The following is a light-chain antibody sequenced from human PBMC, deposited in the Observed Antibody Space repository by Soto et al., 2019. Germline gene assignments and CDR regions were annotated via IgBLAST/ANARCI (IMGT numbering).Light chain of an antibody. CDR1: SSNLGDNT. V-gene: IGLV1-44*01. J-gene: IGLJ1*01. CDR3: AAWDASLDGYV. Sequence: QSVLTQPPSASGTPGQRVTISCSTSSSNLGDNTVNWYQHVPGTAPKLLIYSYDQQPSGVPDRFSGSKSGTSASLAISGLQYEDEADYYCAAWDASLDGYVFGTGTKLTVL. CDR2: SYD.